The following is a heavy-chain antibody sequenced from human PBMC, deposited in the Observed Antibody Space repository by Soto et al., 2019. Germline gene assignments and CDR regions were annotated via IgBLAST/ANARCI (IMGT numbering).Heavy chain of an antibody. D-gene: IGHD3-22*01. CDR3: ALRSMAVVPEY. V-gene: IGHV4-59*01. CDR2: LYYGRSA. Sequence: QVQLQESGPGLVKPSETLSLTCAVSGDSISSYYCMWIRQPPGKGLESIGYLYYGRSANYNPSLKSRVTLSVDTSTNPCSLTLSSLTAADTAVYYCALRSMAVVPEYWGQGTPVTVSS. J-gene: IGHJ4*02. CDR1: GDSISSYY.